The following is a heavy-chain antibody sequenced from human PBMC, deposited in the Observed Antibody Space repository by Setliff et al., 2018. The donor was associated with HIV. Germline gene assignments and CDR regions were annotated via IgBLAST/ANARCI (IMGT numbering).Heavy chain of an antibody. CDR2: MYYTGST. D-gene: IGHD3-9*01. V-gene: IGHV4-59*01. Sequence: PSETLSLTCTVSGGSMSSYYWSWIRQPPGKGLEWSGSMYYTGSTDYNPSLMSRVTISVDTSKNQFYLKLTSVTAADTAVYYCAREGYFDWLSYYYYYGMDVWGQGTTVTVSS. J-gene: IGHJ6*02. CDR1: GGSMSSYY. CDR3: AREGYFDWLSYYYYYGMDV.